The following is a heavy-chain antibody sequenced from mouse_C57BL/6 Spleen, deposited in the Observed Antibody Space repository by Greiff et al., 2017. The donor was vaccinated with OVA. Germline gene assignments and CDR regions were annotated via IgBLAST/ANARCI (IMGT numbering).Heavy chain of an antibody. V-gene: IGHV1-69*01. Sequence: QVQLQQSGAELVMPGASVKLSCKASGYTFTSSWMHWVKQRPGQGLEWIGEIDPSDSYTNYNQKFKGKSTLTVDKSSSTAYMQLSSLTSEDSAVDYCARKENWVYAMDYWGQGTSVTVSA. CDR2: IDPSDSYT. CDR3: ARKENWVYAMDY. D-gene: IGHD4-1*01. J-gene: IGHJ4*01. CDR1: GYTFTSSW.